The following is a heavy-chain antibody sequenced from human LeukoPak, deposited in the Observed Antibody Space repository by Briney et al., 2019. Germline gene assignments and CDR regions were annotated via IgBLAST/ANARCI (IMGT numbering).Heavy chain of an antibody. CDR1: GFNVNDNY. CDR3: ARVASDSSGWYHFDY. Sequence: GGSLRLSCAAPGFNVNDNYMGWVRQAPGKGLEWVSVLYSGGNTYYGDSVKGRFIISRDNSRNTLYLQMYSLRAEDTAVYYCARVASDSSGWYHFDYWGQGTLVTVSS. V-gene: IGHV3-53*01. J-gene: IGHJ4*02. CDR2: LYSGGNT. D-gene: IGHD6-19*01.